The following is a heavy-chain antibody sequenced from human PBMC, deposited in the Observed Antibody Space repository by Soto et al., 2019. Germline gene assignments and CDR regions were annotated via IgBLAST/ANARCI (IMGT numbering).Heavy chain of an antibody. CDR3: AREWSAAGQFYGMDV. CDR1: GYTFTSYD. CDR2: MNTNSDDT. J-gene: IGHJ6*02. Sequence: QVQLVQSGAEVKKPGASVQVSCKTSGYTFTSYDINWVRQAPGQGLEWVGWMNTNSDDTRSAQKFRGRLTLTRDKSMRAVYMKLSNLRPDDSAVYYCAREWSAAGQFYGMDVWGQGTTVAVAS. V-gene: IGHV1-8*01. D-gene: IGHD6-13*01.